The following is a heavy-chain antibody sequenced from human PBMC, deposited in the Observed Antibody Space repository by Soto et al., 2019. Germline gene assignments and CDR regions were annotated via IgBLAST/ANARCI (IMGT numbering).Heavy chain of an antibody. Sequence: GSLRLSCAASGFTFSDYYMSWIRQAPGKGLEWVSYISSSGSTIYYADSVKGRFTISRDNAKNSLYLQMNSLRAEDTAVYCCARAPDCSGGSCYPRYPSYSMDVWGTGTTVTVSS. J-gene: IGHJ6*03. CDR1: GFTFSDYY. CDR2: ISSSGSTI. CDR3: ARAPDCSGGSCYPRYPSYSMDV. V-gene: IGHV3-11*01. D-gene: IGHD2-15*01.